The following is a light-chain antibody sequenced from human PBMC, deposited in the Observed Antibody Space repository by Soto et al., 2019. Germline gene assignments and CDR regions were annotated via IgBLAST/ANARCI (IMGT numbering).Light chain of an antibody. Sequence: QSALTQPRSVSGSPGQSVTIACTGTSSDVGRYDYVYWYQQHPGEAPKLVVYDVTKRPSGVTDRFSGSKSGNTASLTISGLQAEDEADYYCCSYAGIYSYVFGTGTKVTVL. CDR2: DVT. CDR3: CSYAGIYSYV. V-gene: IGLV2-11*01. CDR1: SSDVGRYDY. J-gene: IGLJ1*01.